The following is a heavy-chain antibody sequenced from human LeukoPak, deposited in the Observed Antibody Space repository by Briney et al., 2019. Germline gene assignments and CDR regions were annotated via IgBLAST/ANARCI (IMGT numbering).Heavy chain of an antibody. CDR3: ARDPDAITMTYP. D-gene: IGHD3-22*01. V-gene: IGHV1-2*02. J-gene: IGHJ5*02. Sequence: ASVKVSCKASGYTFTGYYMHWVRQAPGQGLEWMGWINPNSGGTNYAQKFQGRVTMTRDTSISTAYVELSRLRSDDTAVYYCARDPDAITMTYPWGQGTLVTVSS. CDR1: GYTFTGYY. CDR2: INPNSGGT.